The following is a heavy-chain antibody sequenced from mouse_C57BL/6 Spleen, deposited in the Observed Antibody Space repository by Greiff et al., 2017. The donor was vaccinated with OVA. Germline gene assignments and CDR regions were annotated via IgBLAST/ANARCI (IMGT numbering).Heavy chain of an antibody. CDR3: ARHEGHYDYDGFYFDY. D-gene: IGHD2-4*01. V-gene: IGHV1-62-2*01. CDR2: FYPGSGSI. J-gene: IGHJ2*01. CDR1: GYTFTEYT. Sequence: VQLKESGAELVKPGASVKLSCKASGYTFTEYTIHWVKQRSGQGLEWIGWFYPGSGSIKYNEKFKDKATLTADKSSSTVYMELSRLTTEDSAVYFCARHEGHYDYDGFYFDYWGQGTTLTVSS.